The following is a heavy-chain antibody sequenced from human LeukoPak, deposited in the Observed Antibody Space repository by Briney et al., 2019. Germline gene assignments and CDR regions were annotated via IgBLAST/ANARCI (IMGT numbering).Heavy chain of an antibody. D-gene: IGHD3-3*01. V-gene: IGHV3-11*06. CDR3: ARTNYDFWSGYSPDWFDP. CDR1: GFTFSDYY. CDR2: ISSSSSYI. Sequence: GGSLRLSCAASGFTFSDYYMSWIRQAPGKGLEWVSSISSSSSYIYYADSVKGRFTISRDNAKNSLYLQMNSLRAEDTAVYYCARTNYDFWSGYSPDWFDPWGQGTLVTVSS. J-gene: IGHJ5*02.